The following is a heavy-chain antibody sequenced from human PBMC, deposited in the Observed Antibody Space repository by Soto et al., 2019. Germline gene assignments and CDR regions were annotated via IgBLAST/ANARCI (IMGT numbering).Heavy chain of an antibody. J-gene: IGHJ4*02. Sequence: GGSLRLSCAASGFTFSSYAMSWVRQAPGKGLEWVSAISGSGGSTYYADSVKGRFTIPRDNSKNTLYLQMNSLRAEDTAVYYCAKDHVLRYFDWPDYWGQGTLVTVSS. CDR2: ISGSGGST. V-gene: IGHV3-23*01. CDR3: AKDHVLRYFDWPDY. D-gene: IGHD3-9*01. CDR1: GFTFSSYA.